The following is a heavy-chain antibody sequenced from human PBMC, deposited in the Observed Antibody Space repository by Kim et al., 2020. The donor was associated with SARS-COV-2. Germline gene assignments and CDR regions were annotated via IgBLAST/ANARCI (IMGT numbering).Heavy chain of an antibody. V-gene: IGHV4-61*01. CDR3: ARDNRGLTWIQLLPQGDYGMDV. D-gene: IGHD5-18*01. Sequence: SETLSLTCTVSGGSVSSGSYYWSWIRQPPGKGLEWIGYIYYSGSTNYNPSLKSRVTISVDTSKNQFSLKLSSVTAADTAVYYCARDNRGLTWIQLLPQGDYGMDVWGQGTTVTVSS. J-gene: IGHJ6*02. CDR2: IYYSGST. CDR1: GGSVSSGSYY.